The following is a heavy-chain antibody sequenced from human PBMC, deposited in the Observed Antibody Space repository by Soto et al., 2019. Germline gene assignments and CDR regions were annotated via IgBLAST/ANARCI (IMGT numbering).Heavy chain of an antibody. CDR3: TTGSVEGI. Sequence: EVQLVESAGGLVKPGGSLRLSCVASGFSFNEAWMNWVRQAPGEGLEWVGRIKTSAGGGATDYAAPVQGRFTMSRDDSKNAPYLHMNSLRTEDTAIYYCTTGSVEGIWGQGTTVSVSS. J-gene: IGHJ6*02. CDR1: GFSFNEAW. CDR2: IKTSAGGGAT. V-gene: IGHV3-15*07. D-gene: IGHD2-15*01.